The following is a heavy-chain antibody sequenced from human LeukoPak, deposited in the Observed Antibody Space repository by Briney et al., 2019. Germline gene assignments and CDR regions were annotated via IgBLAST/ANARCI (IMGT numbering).Heavy chain of an antibody. Sequence: ASVTVSCKASGYTFTGYYMHWVRQAPGQGLEWMGWNNPNSGGTNYAQKFQGRVTMTRDTSISTAYMELGRLRSDDTAVYYCARSGVTTDYYYYGMDVWGQGTTVTVSS. CDR1: GYTFTGYY. CDR3: ARSGVTTDYYYYGMDV. J-gene: IGHJ6*02. CDR2: NNPNSGGT. V-gene: IGHV1-2*02. D-gene: IGHD4-17*01.